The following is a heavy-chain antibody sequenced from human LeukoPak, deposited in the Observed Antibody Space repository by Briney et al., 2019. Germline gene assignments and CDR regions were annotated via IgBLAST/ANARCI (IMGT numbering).Heavy chain of an antibody. D-gene: IGHD1-26*01. CDR1: GGSISSSSYY. CDR3: ARSAGVGAPIPAGFDY. Sequence: PSETLSLTCTVSGGSISSSSYYWGWIRQPPGKGLEWIGYIYHSGSTYYNPSLKSRVTISVDRSKNQFSLKLSSVTAADTAVYYCARSAGVGAPIPAGFDYWGQGTLVTVSS. J-gene: IGHJ4*02. V-gene: IGHV4-39*07. CDR2: IYHSGST.